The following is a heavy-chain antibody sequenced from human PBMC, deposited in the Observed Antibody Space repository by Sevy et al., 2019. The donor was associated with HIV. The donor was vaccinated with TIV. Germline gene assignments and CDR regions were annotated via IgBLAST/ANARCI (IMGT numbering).Heavy chain of an antibody. CDR1: GFTFSSYA. CDR3: AKDQPIKGKTYYYDSSGYLAFDY. D-gene: IGHD3-22*01. CDR2: ISGSGGST. V-gene: IGHV3-23*01. Sequence: GGSLRLSCAASGFTFSSYAMSWVRQAPGKGLEWVSAISGSGGSTYYADSAKGRFTISTDNSKNTLYLQMNSLRAEDTAVYHCAKDQPIKGKTYYYDSSGYLAFDYWGQGTLVTVSS. J-gene: IGHJ4*02.